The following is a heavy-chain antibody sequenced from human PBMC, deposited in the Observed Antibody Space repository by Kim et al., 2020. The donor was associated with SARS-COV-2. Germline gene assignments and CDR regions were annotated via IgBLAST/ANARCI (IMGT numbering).Heavy chain of an antibody. V-gene: IGHV3-11*05. D-gene: IGHD3-22*01. J-gene: IGHJ4*02. CDR3: ARGSDGYDSSSYYYLTL. Sequence: GGSLRLSCVASGFTLSDYYMYWVRQAPGKGLEWVSYICSSSSYIKYADSVKGRFTISRDNAENSLFLQMNVLTAEDTARYYCARGSDGYDSSSYYYLTLGGQGASVTVPS. CDR2: ICSSSSYI. CDR1: GFTLSDYY.